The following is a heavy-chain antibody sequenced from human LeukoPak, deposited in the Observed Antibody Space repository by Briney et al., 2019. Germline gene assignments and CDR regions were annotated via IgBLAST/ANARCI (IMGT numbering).Heavy chain of an antibody. D-gene: IGHD4-17*01. CDR3: AREGDYGDYSKSFYYMDV. J-gene: IGHJ6*03. Sequence: SETLSLTCTVSCGYIGSYYWSWIRQPAGKGLEWIGRIHTSENTDYNPSLKSRVTMSVDMSTSQFSLRLTSVTAADTAVYYCAREGDYGDYSKSFYYMDVWGKGTTVTVSS. CDR2: IHTSENT. V-gene: IGHV4-4*07. CDR1: CGYIGSYY.